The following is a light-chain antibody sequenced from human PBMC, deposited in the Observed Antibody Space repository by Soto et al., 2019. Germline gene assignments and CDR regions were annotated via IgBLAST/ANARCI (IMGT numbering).Light chain of an antibody. CDR2: GAS. V-gene: IGKV3-15*01. CDR3: QQYNIWCSIT. Sequence: EIVMTQSPATLSASPGERATLSCRASQSVRSNLAWYQQKPGQAPRLLIYGASTRATGIPARFSGSGSGTYFTLTISSLQSEDFAVYYCQQYNIWCSITFGQGTRLEIK. J-gene: IGKJ5*01. CDR1: QSVRSN.